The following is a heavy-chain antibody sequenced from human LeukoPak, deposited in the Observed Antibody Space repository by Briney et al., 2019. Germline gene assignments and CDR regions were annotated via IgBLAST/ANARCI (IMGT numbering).Heavy chain of an antibody. D-gene: IGHD2-2*01. CDR1: GGTFSSYA. J-gene: IGHJ4*02. Sequence: SVKVSCKASGGTFSSYAISWVRQAPGQGLEWMGGIIPIFGTANYAQKFQGRVTITADESTSTAYMELSSLRSEDTAVYYCARIVDVVVPAASYFDYWGQGTLVTVSS. CDR3: ARIVDVVVPAASYFDY. V-gene: IGHV1-69*01. CDR2: IIPIFGTA.